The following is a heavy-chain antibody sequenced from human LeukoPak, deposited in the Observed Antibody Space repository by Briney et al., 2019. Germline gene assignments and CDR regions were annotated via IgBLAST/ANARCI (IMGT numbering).Heavy chain of an antibody. D-gene: IGHD4-11*01. J-gene: IGHJ4*02. CDR3: AKGAQGGFDYSNSLEY. Sequence: GGSLRLSCAASGFTFSHYGRHWVRQAPARGLEWVAVIWNDGSNKYYADSVKGRFTIPRDNSQNTVDLHMNSLRAEDTAVYYCAKGAQGGFDYSNSLEYWGQGALVTVSS. V-gene: IGHV3-33*06. CDR1: GFTFSHYG. CDR2: IWNDGSNK.